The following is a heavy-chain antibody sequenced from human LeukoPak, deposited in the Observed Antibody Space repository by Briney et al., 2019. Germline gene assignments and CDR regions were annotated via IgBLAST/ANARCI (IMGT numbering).Heavy chain of an antibody. CDR1: GGTISSYY. CDR2: IYYSGST. D-gene: IGHD5-24*01. V-gene: IGHV4-59*08. J-gene: IGHJ4*02. CDR3: ARLRDGYNVDH. Sequence: SETLSLTCTVSGGTISSYYWNWIRQPPGKGLEWIGYIYYSGSTNYNPSLKSRVTISEDTSKNQFSLKLSSVTAADTAVYYCARLRDGYNVDHWGQGTLVTVSS.